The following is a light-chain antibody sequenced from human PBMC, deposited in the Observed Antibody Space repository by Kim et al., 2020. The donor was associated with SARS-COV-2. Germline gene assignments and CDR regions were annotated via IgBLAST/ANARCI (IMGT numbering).Light chain of an antibody. CDR1: SLRSYY. Sequence: AWVQTVRLTCQGDSLRSYYASWYQQKPGQAPVLVIYGKNNRPSGIPDRFSGSSSGNTASLTITGAQAEDEADYYCNSRDNSGNHLVFGGGTQLTVL. J-gene: IGLJ2*01. CDR3: NSRDNSGNHLV. CDR2: GKN. V-gene: IGLV3-19*01.